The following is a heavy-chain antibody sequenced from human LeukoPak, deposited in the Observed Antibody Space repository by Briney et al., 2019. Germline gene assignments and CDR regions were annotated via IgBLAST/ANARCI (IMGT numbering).Heavy chain of an antibody. V-gene: IGHV3-48*03. CDR2: ISSSGTNV. J-gene: IGHJ4*02. CDR1: GFTLSSYE. Sequence: SGGSLRLSCAASGFTLSSYEVNWVRQAPGKGLEWLSFISSSGTNVYYADSVEGRFTISRDNAKNSLYLQMNSLRAEDTAVYYCARSGYLGPDYWGQGILVTVSS. D-gene: IGHD2-2*01. CDR3: ARSGYLGPDY.